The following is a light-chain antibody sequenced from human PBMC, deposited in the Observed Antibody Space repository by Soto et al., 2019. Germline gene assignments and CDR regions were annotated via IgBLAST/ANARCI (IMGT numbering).Light chain of an antibody. CDR2: AAS. J-gene: IGKJ4*01. CDR1: QSISSY. CDR3: QQSYSTPPELT. V-gene: IGKV1-39*01. Sequence: DIQMTQSPSSLSASVGDRVTITCRASQSISSYLNWYQQKPGKAPKLLIYAASSLQSGVPSRFSGSGSGTDFTLTISSLQPEDFATYSCQQSYSTPPELTFGGGTKVEIK.